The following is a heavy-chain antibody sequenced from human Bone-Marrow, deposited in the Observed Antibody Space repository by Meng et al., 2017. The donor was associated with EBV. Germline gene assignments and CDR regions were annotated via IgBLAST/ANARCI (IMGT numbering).Heavy chain of an antibody. CDR2: INHSGST. D-gene: IGHD2/OR15-2a*01. V-gene: IGHV4-34*01. Sequence: QVRLQQWGAGLLKPSETLSPTCAVYGGSFSGYYWSWIRQPPGKGLEWIGEINHSGSTNYNPSLKSRITVSVDTSKNQFSLKLSSVTAADTAVYYCARERPRISTARPYYFDYWGQGTLVTVSS. J-gene: IGHJ4*02. CDR3: ARERPRISTARPYYFDY. CDR1: GGSFSGYY.